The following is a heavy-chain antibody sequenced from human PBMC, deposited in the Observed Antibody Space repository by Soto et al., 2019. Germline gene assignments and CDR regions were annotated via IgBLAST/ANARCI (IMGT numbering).Heavy chain of an antibody. D-gene: IGHD6-6*01. CDR1: GFTFSSYA. V-gene: IGHV3-23*01. Sequence: GSLRLSCAASGFTFSSYAMSWVRQAPGKGLEWVSAISGSSGKTYYADSVKGRFTISRDNSKNTLYLQMNSLRAEDTAVYYCPKVITARLSYYYGMDVWGQGTTVTVSS. J-gene: IGHJ6*02. CDR3: PKVITARLSYYYGMDV. CDR2: ISGSSGKT.